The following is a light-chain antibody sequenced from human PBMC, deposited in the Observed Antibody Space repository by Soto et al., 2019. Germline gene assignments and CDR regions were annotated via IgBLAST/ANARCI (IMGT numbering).Light chain of an antibody. Sequence: ENVLTQSPGTLSLSPGERATLSCRASQSVSSNYLAWYQQKPVQAPRLLVYGASSRATGIPDRFSGSGSGTDFTLTISRLEPEDFAVYYCQQYSRAPLTFGQGTKVDIK. V-gene: IGKV3-20*01. J-gene: IGKJ1*01. CDR1: QSVSSNY. CDR3: QQYSRAPLT. CDR2: GAS.